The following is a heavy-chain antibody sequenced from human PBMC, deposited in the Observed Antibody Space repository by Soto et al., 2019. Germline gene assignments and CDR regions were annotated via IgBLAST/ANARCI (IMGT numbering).Heavy chain of an antibody. D-gene: IGHD3-9*01. CDR1: GFTFSSYG. Sequence: PGGSLRLSCAASGFTFSSYGMHWVRQAPGKGLEWVAVIWYDGSNKYYADSVKGRFTISRDNSKNTLYLQMNSLRAEDTAVYYCARDGADYDILTGYSGELGYWGQGTLVTVSS. CDR3: ARDGADYDILTGYSGELGY. J-gene: IGHJ4*02. CDR2: IWYDGSNK. V-gene: IGHV3-33*01.